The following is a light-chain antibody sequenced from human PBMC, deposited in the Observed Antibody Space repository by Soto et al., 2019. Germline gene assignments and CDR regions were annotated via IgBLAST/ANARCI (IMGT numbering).Light chain of an antibody. CDR1: QGITNY. V-gene: IGKV1-9*01. CDR3: QQHDSYPLG. CDR2: AAS. J-gene: IGKJ4*01. Sequence: IQLTQSPSSLSASVGDGVTIACLASQGITNYVAWYQQKPGKAPKLLINAASTLQNGAPSRFSGSGSGTDFTLTISSLPPEDFATYYCQQHDSYPLGFGGGTRVEIK.